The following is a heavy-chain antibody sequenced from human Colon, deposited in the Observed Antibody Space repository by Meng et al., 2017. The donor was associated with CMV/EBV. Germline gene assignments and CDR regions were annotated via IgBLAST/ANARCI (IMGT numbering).Heavy chain of an antibody. V-gene: IGHV3-23*01. J-gene: IGHJ4*02. D-gene: IGHD3-3*01. CDR3: AKRDTIFWDY. CDR2: ISSSGGTT. CDR1: GFTFSSYA. Sequence: EVEWLGSGGGLVQPGGSLSLSCAASGFTFSSYAMSWVRQAPGKGLEWVSTISSSGGTTYYSDSLKGRFTISRDNSKNTLYLQMNSLRAEDTATYYCAKRDTIFWDYWGQGTLVTVSS.